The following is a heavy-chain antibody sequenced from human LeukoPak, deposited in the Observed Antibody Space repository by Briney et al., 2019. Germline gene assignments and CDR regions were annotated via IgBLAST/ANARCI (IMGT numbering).Heavy chain of an antibody. Sequence: GGSLRLSCAASGFTFSSYAMSWVRQAPGKGLEWVSAITGSGVGTHYAASVKGRFTISRDTSRKILYLQMDSLRPEDTAVYYCAKPLGGSYLFDRWGQGTLVTVSS. CDR1: GFTFSSYA. J-gene: IGHJ5*02. CDR3: AKPLGGSYLFDR. CDR2: ITGSGVGT. D-gene: IGHD1-26*01. V-gene: IGHV3-23*01.